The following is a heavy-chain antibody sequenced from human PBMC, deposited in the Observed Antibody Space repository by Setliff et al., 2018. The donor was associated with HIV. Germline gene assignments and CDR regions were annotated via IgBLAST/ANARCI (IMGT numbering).Heavy chain of an antibody. Sequence: ASVKVSCKASGYAFTSHDINWVRHATGQGLEWMGYMNPSSGNTVYAQKFQGRVTMTRDTSINTAYMELSSLRSEYSAVYYCASELGASTNYYYYYMDVLG. CDR1: GYAFTSHD. V-gene: IGHV1-8*02. CDR2: MNPSSGNT. CDR3: ASELGASTNYYYYYMDV. D-gene: IGHD3-16*01. J-gene: IGHJ6*03.